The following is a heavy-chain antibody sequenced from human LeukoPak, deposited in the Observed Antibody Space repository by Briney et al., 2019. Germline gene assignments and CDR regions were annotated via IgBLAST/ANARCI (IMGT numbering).Heavy chain of an antibody. CDR1: GGSFSGYY. D-gene: IGHD5-18*01. CDR3: AREGNSYGDDYYYYYMDV. J-gene: IGHJ6*03. Sequence: SETLSLTCAVYGGSFSGYYWSWIRQPPGKGLEWIGEINHSGSTNYNPSLKSRVTISVDTSKNQFSLKLSSVTAADTAVYYCAREGNSYGDDYYYYYMDVWGKGTTVTVSS. V-gene: IGHV4-34*01. CDR2: INHSGST.